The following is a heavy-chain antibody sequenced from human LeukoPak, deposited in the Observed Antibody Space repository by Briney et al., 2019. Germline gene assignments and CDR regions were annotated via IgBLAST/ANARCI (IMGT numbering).Heavy chain of an antibody. V-gene: IGHV5-51*01. J-gene: IGHJ1*01. CDR3: ARSDYGGNPVDFSIQH. Sequence: GESLKISCKGSGYSFTSYWIGWVRQMPGKGLEWMGIIYPGDSDTRYSPSFQGQVTISADKSISTAYLQWSSLKASDTAMYYCARSDYGGNPVDFSIQHWGQGTLVTVSS. D-gene: IGHD4-23*01. CDR1: GYSFTSYW. CDR2: IYPGDSDT.